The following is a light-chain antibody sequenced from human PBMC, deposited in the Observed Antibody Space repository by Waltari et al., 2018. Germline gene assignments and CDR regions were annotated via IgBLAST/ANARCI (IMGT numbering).Light chain of an antibody. J-gene: IGLJ1*01. CDR3: SSYTTSRTLV. CDR2: EVT. V-gene: IGLV2-14*01. CDR1: SSDVGHSHY. Sequence: QSALTQPASVSGSPGQSITISCTGTSSDVGHSHYVSWYQQHPDKAPKLMIYEVTKRASGVSNRLSASKSGNTASLTISGLQPEDEATYFCSSYTTSRTLVFGTGTKVTV.